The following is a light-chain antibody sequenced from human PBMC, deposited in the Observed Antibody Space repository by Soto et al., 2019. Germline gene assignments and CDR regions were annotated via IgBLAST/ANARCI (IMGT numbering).Light chain of an antibody. CDR2: EVS. CDR1: SKEVGSYNL. V-gene: IGLV2-23*02. CDR3: CSYAGSSTPLI. Sequence: SALTQPASVSWSPGQSVTISFPGTSKEVGSYNLVSWYQQHPGKAPKLMIYEVSKRPSGVSNRFSGSKSGNTASLTISGLQAEDEADYYCCSYAGSSTPLIFGTGTKVTVL. J-gene: IGLJ1*01.